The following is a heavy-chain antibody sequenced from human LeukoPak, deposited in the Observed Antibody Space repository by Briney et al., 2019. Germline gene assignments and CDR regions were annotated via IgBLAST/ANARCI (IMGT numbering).Heavy chain of an antibody. D-gene: IGHD1-26*01. Sequence: GGSLRLSCAASGFTFSSYWMHWVRQAPGKGLVWVSRINSDGCSTSYADSVKGRFTISRDNAKNTLYLQMNSLRAEDTAVYYCARNNRWELQEEFDYWGQGTLVTVSS. CDR3: ARNNRWELQEEFDY. V-gene: IGHV3-74*01. J-gene: IGHJ4*02. CDR2: INSDGCST. CDR1: GFTFSSYW.